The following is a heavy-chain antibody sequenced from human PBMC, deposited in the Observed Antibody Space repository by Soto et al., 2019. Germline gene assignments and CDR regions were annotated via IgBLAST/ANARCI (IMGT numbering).Heavy chain of an antibody. CDR3: ARTTAVPNTLRSRYFFDY. CDR2: VYYSGTT. D-gene: IGHD4-17*01. J-gene: IGHJ4*02. V-gene: IGHV4-61*01. CDR1: GGSVSDKTYN. Sequence: PSETLSLTCSLSGGSVSDKTYNWSWIRQPPGKRLEWIGYVYYSGTTNYNPSLMSRVTISVDLSKNRFSLRLSSVTTADTALYYCARTTAVPNTLRSRYFFDYWGQVTLVTVCS.